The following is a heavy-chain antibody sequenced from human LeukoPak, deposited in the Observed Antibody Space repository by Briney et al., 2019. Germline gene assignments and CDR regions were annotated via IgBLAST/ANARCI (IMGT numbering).Heavy chain of an antibody. J-gene: IGHJ4*02. CDR1: GLTFSTYA. D-gene: IGHD5-18*01. CDR2: LSGRGRDT. Sequence: PGGSLRLSCAASGLTFSTYAMSWVRQAPGKGLEWLSALSGRGRDTYYADSVKGRFTISRDESKNTLYLQMNSLRAEDTAVYYCARTVDTAMVSDYWGQGTLVTVSS. CDR3: ARTVDTAMVSDY. V-gene: IGHV3-23*01.